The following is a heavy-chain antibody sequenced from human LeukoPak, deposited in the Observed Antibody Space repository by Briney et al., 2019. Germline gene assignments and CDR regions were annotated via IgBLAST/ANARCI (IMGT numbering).Heavy chain of an antibody. CDR2: IWSDATEK. Sequence: GGSLRLSCAASGFTYSHYGMHWVRQAPGRGLEWVAVIWSDATEKYYGDAVKGRFTISRDNSRNTLYLQMNSLRVEDTAVYYCAKDAQRGFDYSNSLEYWGQGTLVTVSS. D-gene: IGHD4-11*01. J-gene: IGHJ4*02. CDR1: GFTYSHYG. V-gene: IGHV3-33*06. CDR3: AKDAQRGFDYSNSLEY.